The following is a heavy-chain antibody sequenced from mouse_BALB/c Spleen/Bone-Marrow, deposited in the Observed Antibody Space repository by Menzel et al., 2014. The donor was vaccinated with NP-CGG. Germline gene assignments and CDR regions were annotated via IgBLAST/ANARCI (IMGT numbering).Heavy chain of an antibody. J-gene: IGHJ4*01. Sequence: VKLMESGAELVRPGSSVKISCKPSGYAFSNYWMNWVKQRPGQGLEWIGQIYPGDTDIHYNGKFKGKATLTADKSSSTAYMQLSSLTSEDSAVYFCASRGDYSYAMDYWGQGTSVTVSS. V-gene: IGHV1-80*01. CDR2: IYPGDTDI. CDR1: GYAFSNYW. CDR3: ASRGDYSYAMDY. D-gene: IGHD1-1*01.